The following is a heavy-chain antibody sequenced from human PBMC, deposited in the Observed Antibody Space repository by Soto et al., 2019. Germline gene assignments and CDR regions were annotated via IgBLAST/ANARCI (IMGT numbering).Heavy chain of an antibody. Sequence: QVQLVESGGGVVQPGRSLRLSCAASGFTFSSYGMHWVRQAPGKGLEWVAVISYDGSNKYYADSVKGRFTISRDNSKNTLDLQMNSLRAEDTAVYYCAKDGITGTMGYWGQGTLVTVSS. V-gene: IGHV3-30*18. CDR1: GFTFSSYG. J-gene: IGHJ4*02. CDR3: AKDGITGTMGY. CDR2: ISYDGSNK. D-gene: IGHD1-7*01.